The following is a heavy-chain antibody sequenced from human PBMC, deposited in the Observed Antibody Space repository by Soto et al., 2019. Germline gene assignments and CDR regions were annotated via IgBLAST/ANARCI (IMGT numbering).Heavy chain of an antibody. Sequence: ESGGGLVKPGGSLRLSCAASGFTFSSYSMNWVRQAPGKGLEWVSSISSSSSYIYYADSVKGRFTISRDNAKNSLYLQMNSLRAEDTAVYYCATHCSSTSCYDYWFDPWGQGTLVTVSS. V-gene: IGHV3-21*01. J-gene: IGHJ5*02. CDR3: ATHCSSTSCYDYWFDP. CDR1: GFTFSSYS. CDR2: ISSSSSYI. D-gene: IGHD2-2*01.